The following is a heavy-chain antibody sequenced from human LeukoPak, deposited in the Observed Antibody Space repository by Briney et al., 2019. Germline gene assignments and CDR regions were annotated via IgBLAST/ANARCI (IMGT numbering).Heavy chain of an antibody. J-gene: IGHJ4*02. CDR1: GFIFDDYV. Sequence: GGSLRLSCAASGFIFDDYVMHWVRQVPGKGLEWISGISWNSGSIGYADSVKGRFTISRDNAKNSLYLQMNSLRAEDTALYYCAKDKTYNGEFDYWGQGTLVTVSS. D-gene: IGHD5-12*01. CDR3: AKDKTYNGEFDY. V-gene: IGHV3-9*01. CDR2: ISWNSGSI.